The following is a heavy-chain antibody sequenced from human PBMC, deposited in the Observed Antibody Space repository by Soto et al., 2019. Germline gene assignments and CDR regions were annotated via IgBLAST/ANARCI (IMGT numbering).Heavy chain of an antibody. V-gene: IGHV1-46*01. Sequence: ASVKVSCKASGYTFTIYYMHWVRQAPGQGLEWMGIINASGGSTSYAQKFQGRVTMTRDTSTSTVYMELSSLRSEDTAVYYCARSGSKYYFNYWGQGTLVTVSS. CDR1: GYTFTIYY. J-gene: IGHJ4*02. CDR2: INASGGST. CDR3: ARSGSKYYFNY. D-gene: IGHD1-26*01.